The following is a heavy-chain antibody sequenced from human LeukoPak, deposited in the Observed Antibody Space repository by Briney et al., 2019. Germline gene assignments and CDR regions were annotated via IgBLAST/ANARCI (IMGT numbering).Heavy chain of an antibody. D-gene: IGHD6-6*01. Sequence: SETLSLTCAVYGGSFSGYYWSWIRQPPGKGLEWIGAINHSGSTNYNPSIKSRVTISVDTTKNQFSLKLSSVTAADTAVYYCARASPRYSSSSGNWFDPWGQGTLVTVSS. J-gene: IGHJ5*02. CDR1: GGSFSGYY. CDR2: INHSGST. CDR3: ARASPRYSSSSGNWFDP. V-gene: IGHV4-34*01.